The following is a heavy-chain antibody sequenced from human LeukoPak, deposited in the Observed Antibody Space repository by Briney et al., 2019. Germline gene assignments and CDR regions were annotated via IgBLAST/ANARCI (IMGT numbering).Heavy chain of an antibody. J-gene: IGHJ6*02. CDR3: ARGRKQLVPPRYYYSMDV. Sequence: SETLSLTCAVYGGSFSGYYWSWIRQPPGKGLEWIGEINHSGSTNYNPSLKSRVTISVDTSKNQFSLKLSSVTAADTAVYYCARGRKQLVPPRYYYSMDVWGQGTTVTVSS. CDR1: GGSFSGYY. V-gene: IGHV4-34*01. D-gene: IGHD6-6*01. CDR2: INHSGST.